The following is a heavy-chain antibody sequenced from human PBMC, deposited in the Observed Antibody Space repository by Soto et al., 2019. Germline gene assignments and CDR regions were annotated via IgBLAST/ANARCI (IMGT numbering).Heavy chain of an antibody. CDR3: ARDSSGRQYYGMDV. V-gene: IGHV3-48*02. CDR1: GFIFSDYS. CDR2: ITTTRSTM. Sequence: GGSLRLSCTPSGFIFSDYSMNWVRQAPGKGLEWISYITTTRSTMYYADSVKGRFTISRDNAKNSLYLQMNSLRDEDTAVYYCARDSSGRQYYGMDVWGQGTTVTVSS. J-gene: IGHJ6*02. D-gene: IGHD3-22*01.